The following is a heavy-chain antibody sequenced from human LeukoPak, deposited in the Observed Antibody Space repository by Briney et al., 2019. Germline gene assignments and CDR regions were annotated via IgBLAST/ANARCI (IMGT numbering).Heavy chain of an antibody. CDR3: ARNGGNSDFDY. J-gene: IGHJ4*02. CDR1: GGSFSGYY. CDR2: INHSGAT. D-gene: IGHD4-23*01. V-gene: IGHV4-34*01. Sequence: SETLSLTCAVYGGSFSGYYWSWIRQPPGKGLEWIGEINHSGATNYNPSLKSRVTMLLDKSKNQFSLKLNSVTAADTAVYYCARNGGNSDFDYWGQGTLVTVSS.